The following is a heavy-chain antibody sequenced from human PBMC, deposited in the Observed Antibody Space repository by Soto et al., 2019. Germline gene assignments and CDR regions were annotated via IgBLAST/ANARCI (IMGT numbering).Heavy chain of an antibody. J-gene: IGHJ6*02. Sequence: HSGCLPLSCTVSGGSIWSSYWGWIRQTPGKGLEWIGYIYYSGSTNYNPSLKSRVTISVDTSKNQFSLKLSSVTAADTAVYYCARAIIPAAGPRDYYYYGMDFLVQGTTVTVSS. CDR1: GGSIWSSY. CDR2: IYYSGST. V-gene: IGHV4-59*01. D-gene: IGHD6-13*01. CDR3: ARAIIPAAGPRDYYYYGMDF.